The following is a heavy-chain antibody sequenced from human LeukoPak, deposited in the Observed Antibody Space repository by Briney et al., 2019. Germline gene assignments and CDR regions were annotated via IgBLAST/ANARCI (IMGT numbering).Heavy chain of an antibody. V-gene: IGHV4-38-2*02. J-gene: IGHJ4*02. CDR1: GYSISSGYY. CDR3: ARDRDRVSDY. CDR2: IYRSGST. Sequence: SETLSLTCTVSGYSISSGYYWGWIRQPPGKGLEWIGSIYRSGSTYYNTSLKSRVTISVDTSKNQFSLKLSSVTAADTAVYYRARDRDRVSDYWGQGTLVTVPS.